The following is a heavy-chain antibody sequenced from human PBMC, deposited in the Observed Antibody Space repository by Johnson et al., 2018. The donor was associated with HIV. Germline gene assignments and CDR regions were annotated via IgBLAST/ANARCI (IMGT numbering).Heavy chain of an antibody. CDR1: GYSFSHYW. D-gene: IGHD3-16*01. CDR2: FSGRGGSA. J-gene: IGHJ3*02. CDR3: AGGGGDTTAFDS. Sequence: EVQLVESGGGLVQPGGSLTLPCVASGYSFSHYWMSWVRQAPGKGLEWVSGFSGRGGSAYYVASVKGRFTISRDNSKNTQYLQMNSLRAEDTAVYYCAGGGGDTTAFDSGGHGKMVTVSS. V-gene: IGHV3-23*04.